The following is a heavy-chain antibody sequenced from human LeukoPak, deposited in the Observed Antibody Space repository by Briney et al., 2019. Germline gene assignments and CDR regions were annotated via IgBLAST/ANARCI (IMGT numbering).Heavy chain of an antibody. CDR1: GFTFRSYW. Sequence: GGSLRLSCAASGFTFRSYWMSWVRQAPGKGLEWVANINLDGSEKYYVDSVRGRFTISRDNAKNSLYLQMSSLRVEDTAVYHCARGITSGPRRYDVRNFDYWGQGTPVTVSS. J-gene: IGHJ4*02. V-gene: IGHV3-7*01. D-gene: IGHD5-12*01. CDR2: INLDGSEK. CDR3: ARGITSGPRRYDVRNFDY.